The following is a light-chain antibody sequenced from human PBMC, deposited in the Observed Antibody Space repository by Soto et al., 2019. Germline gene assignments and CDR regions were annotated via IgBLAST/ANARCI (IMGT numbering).Light chain of an antibody. J-gene: IGKJ1*01. V-gene: IGKV3-20*01. Sequence: IVLTQSPGTLSLSPGERATLSCRASQSVSSSYLAWYQQKPGQAPRLLIYGASSRATGIPGRFSGSGSGTDFTLTISRLEPGDFAVYYCQQYVTSPPGTFGQGTKVDIK. CDR2: GAS. CDR3: QQYVTSPPGT. CDR1: QSVSSSY.